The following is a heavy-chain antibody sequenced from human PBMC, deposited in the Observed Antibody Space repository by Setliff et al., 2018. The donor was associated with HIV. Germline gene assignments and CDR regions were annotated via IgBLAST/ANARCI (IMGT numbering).Heavy chain of an antibody. CDR2: ISPETGNT. CDR1: GYTFISYG. V-gene: IGHV1-2*02. Sequence: GASVKVSCKTSGYTFISYGINWVRQAPGQGLEWMGWISPETGNTNYAQNFQGRVTMTRDTSINTAYMELSRLRSDDTAVYYCARSPGDYLFDYWGQGTLVTVSS. CDR3: ARSPGDYLFDY. J-gene: IGHJ4*02. D-gene: IGHD4-17*01.